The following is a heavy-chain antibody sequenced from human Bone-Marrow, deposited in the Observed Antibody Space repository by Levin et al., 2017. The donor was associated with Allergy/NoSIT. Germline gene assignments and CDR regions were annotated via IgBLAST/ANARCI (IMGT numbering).Heavy chain of an antibody. J-gene: IGHJ4*02. CDR2: ISAYSGNT. CDR1: GYNFSNYG. Sequence: GASVKVSCKASGYNFSNYGITWVRQAPGQGLEWMGWISAYSGNTNYAQNLQGRVTVTTDTSTSAAYMELRSLRFDDTAVYYCARDHGPLTNYYGLGRRYWGQGTQVNVSS. D-gene: IGHD3-10*01. V-gene: IGHV1-18*01. CDR3: ARDHGPLTNYYGLGRRY.